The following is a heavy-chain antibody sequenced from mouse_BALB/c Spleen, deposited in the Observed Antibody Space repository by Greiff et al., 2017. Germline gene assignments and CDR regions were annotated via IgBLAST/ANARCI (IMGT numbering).Heavy chain of an antibody. Sequence: QVQLQQSAAELARPGASVKMSCKASGYTFTSYTMHWVKQRPGQGLEWIGYINPSSGYTEYNQKFKDKTTLTADKSSSTAYMQLSSLTSEDSAVYYCARGITGLGGYYFDYWGQGTTLTVSS. CDR2: INPSSGYT. V-gene: IGHV1-4*02. D-gene: IGHD2-4*01. CDR3: ARGITGLGGYYFDY. CDR1: GYTFTSYT. J-gene: IGHJ2*01.